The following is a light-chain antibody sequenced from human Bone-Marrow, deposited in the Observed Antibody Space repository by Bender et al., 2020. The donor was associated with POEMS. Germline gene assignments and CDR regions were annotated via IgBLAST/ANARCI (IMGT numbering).Light chain of an antibody. CDR1: SSNIGNNY. CDR2: DNN. CDR3: GTWDSSLSFVV. Sequence: VSAAPTQKVTISCSGSSSNIGNNYVSWYQQLPGTAPKLLIFDNNKRPSEIPDRFSGSKSGTSATLAITGLQTGDEADYYCGTWDSSLSFVVFGGGTRLTVL. J-gene: IGLJ2*01. V-gene: IGLV1-51*01.